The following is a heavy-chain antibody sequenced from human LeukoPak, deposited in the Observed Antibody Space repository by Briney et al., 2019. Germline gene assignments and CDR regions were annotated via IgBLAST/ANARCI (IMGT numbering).Heavy chain of an antibody. CDR3: ARAVSGRFDY. CDR1: GGSISSYY. D-gene: IGHD6-19*01. J-gene: IGHJ4*02. CDR2: VYYSGST. V-gene: IGHV4-59*08. Sequence: SETLSLTCTVSGGSISSYYWSWIRQPPGKGLEWIGYVYYSGSTNYNPSLKSRVTISVDTSKNQFSLKLSSVTAADTAIYYCARAVSGRFDYWGQGTLVTVSS.